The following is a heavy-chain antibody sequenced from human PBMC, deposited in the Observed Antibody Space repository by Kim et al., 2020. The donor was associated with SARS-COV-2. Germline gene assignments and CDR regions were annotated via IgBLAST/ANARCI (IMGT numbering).Heavy chain of an antibody. CDR3: AREVQISFDY. Sequence: ASVKVSCKASGYTFTSYTIHWVRQAPGQRLEWMGWINAGNGNTKYSRTFQGRVTITKDTSASTAYMELSSLRSEDTAMYYCAREVQISFDYWGQGTLVTV. J-gene: IGHJ4*02. CDR2: INAGNGNT. V-gene: IGHV1-3*01. D-gene: IGHD3-3*01. CDR1: GYTFTSYT.